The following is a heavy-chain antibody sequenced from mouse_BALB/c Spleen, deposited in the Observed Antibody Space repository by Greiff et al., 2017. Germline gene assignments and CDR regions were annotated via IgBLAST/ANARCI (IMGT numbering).Heavy chain of an antibody. Sequence: EVQVVESGGGLVKPGGSLKLSCAASGFTFSSYAMSWVRQTPEKRLEWVASISSGGSTYYPDSVKGRFTISRDNARNILYLQMSSLRSEDTAMYYCAREGDYGSRYYFDYWGQGTTLTVSS. D-gene: IGHD1-1*01. CDR2: ISSGGST. V-gene: IGHV5-6-5*01. CDR3: AREGDYGSRYYFDY. J-gene: IGHJ2*01. CDR1: GFTFSSYA.